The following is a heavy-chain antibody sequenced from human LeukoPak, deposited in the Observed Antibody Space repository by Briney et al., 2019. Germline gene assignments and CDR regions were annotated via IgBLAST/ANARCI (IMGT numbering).Heavy chain of an antibody. CDR3: AKAKSEYSSSYPYFDY. Sequence: PGGSLRLSCAASGFTFSSYAMSWVRQAPEKGLEWVSAISGSGGSTYYADSVKGRFTISRDNSKNTLYLQMNSLRAEDTAVYYCAKAKSEYSSSYPYFDYWGQGTLVTVSS. CDR2: ISGSGGST. V-gene: IGHV3-23*01. J-gene: IGHJ4*02. CDR1: GFTFSSYA. D-gene: IGHD6-6*01.